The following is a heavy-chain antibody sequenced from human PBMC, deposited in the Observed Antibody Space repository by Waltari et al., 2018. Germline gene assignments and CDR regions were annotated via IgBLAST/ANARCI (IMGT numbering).Heavy chain of an antibody. CDR1: GFTFSSYA. CDR3: ARMWKSGSYGYFDY. Sequence: QVQLVESGGGVVQPGRSLRLSCAASGFTFSSYAMHWVRQAPGKGLEWVAVIYYDGSNKYYADSVKGRFTISRDNSKNTLYLQMNSLRAEDTAVYYCARMWKSGSYGYFDYWGQGTLVTVSS. D-gene: IGHD1-26*01. CDR2: IYYDGSNK. V-gene: IGHV3-30*01. J-gene: IGHJ4*02.